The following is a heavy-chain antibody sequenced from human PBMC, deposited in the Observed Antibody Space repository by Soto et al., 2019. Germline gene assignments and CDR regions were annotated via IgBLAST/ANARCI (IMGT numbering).Heavy chain of an antibody. CDR3: ARERNRYYDFWSGSSYFDY. Sequence: GASVKVSCKASGYTFTGYYMHWVRQAPGQGLEWMGWINPNSGGTNYAQKFQGWVTMTRDTSISTAYMELSRLRSDDTAVYYCARERNRYYDFWSGSSYFDYWGQGTLVTVSS. CDR1: GYTFTGYY. D-gene: IGHD3-3*01. J-gene: IGHJ4*02. V-gene: IGHV1-2*04. CDR2: INPNSGGT.